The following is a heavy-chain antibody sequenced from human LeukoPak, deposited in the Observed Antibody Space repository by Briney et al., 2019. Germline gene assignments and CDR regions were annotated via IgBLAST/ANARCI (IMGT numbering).Heavy chain of an antibody. CDR2: INPNSGGT. Sequence: ASVKVSCKASGYTFPGYHMHWVRQAPGQGLEGMGWINPNSGGTNYAQKFQGRVTMTRDTSSSTAYMELSRLRSDDTAVYYCAREVVVVPAAMSYYYYMVVWGKGTTVTVSS. V-gene: IGHV1-2*02. CDR1: GYTFPGYH. J-gene: IGHJ6*03. CDR3: AREVVVVPAAMSYYYYMVV. D-gene: IGHD2-2*01.